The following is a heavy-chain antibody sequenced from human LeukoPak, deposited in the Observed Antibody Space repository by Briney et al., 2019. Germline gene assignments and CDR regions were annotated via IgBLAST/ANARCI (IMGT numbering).Heavy chain of an antibody. CDR3: ARVTAMAPYYYYGMDV. CDR2: INPNSGDT. CDR1: GYTFTGYH. J-gene: IGHJ6*02. Sequence: GASVKVSCKASGYTFTGYHMHWVRQAPGQGLEWMGWINPNSGDTNYAQKFQGRVTMTRDTSISTAYLQWSSLKASDTAMYYCARVTAMAPYYYYGMDVWGQGTTVTVSS. D-gene: IGHD5-18*01. V-gene: IGHV1-2*02.